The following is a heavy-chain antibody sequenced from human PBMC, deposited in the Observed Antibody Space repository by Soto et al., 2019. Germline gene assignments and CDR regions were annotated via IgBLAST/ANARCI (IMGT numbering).Heavy chain of an antibody. D-gene: IGHD2-15*01. CDR1: GGSFSGYY. J-gene: IGHJ5*02. V-gene: IGHV4-34*01. Sequence: SETLSLTCAVYGGSFSGYYWSWIRQPPGKGLEWIGEINHSGSTNYNPSLKSRVTISVDTSKNQFSLKLSSVTAAVTAVYYCARSCSGGSYKGWFDPWGQGTLVTVSS. CDR2: INHSGST. CDR3: ARSCSGGSYKGWFDP.